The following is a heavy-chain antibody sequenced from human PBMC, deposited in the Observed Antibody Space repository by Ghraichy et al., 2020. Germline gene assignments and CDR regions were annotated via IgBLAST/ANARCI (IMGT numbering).Heavy chain of an antibody. CDR3: ARDWLSNPHGRVFDY. Sequence: GESLNISCAASEFTFSNYQMSWVRQAPGKGLEWVAKIKPDGSEKYYVDSVKGRFTISRDNANKSLYLQMNSLRAEDKAVHYCARDWLSNPHGRVFDYWGQGTLVTVSS. CDR1: EFTFSNYQ. CDR2: IKPDGSEK. D-gene: IGHD6-19*01. V-gene: IGHV3-7*01. J-gene: IGHJ4*02.